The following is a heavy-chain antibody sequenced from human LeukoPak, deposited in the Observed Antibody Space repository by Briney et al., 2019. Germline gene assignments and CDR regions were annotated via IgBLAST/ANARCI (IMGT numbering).Heavy chain of an antibody. D-gene: IGHD3-3*01. CDR2: ISYDGSNK. J-gene: IGHJ5*02. V-gene: IGHV3-30-3*01. Sequence: GGSLRLSCAASGFTFSSYAMHWVRQAPGKGLEWVAVISYDGSNKYYADSVKGRFTISRDNAKNSLYLQMNSLRDEDTAVYYCAREVFGVVQNWFDPWGQGTLVTVSS. CDR3: AREVFGVVQNWFDP. CDR1: GFTFSSYA.